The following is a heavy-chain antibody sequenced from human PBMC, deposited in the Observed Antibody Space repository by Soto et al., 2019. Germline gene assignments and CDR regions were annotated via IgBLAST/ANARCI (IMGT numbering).Heavy chain of an antibody. CDR2: IYYSGST. CDR1: CGSIISGGYY. Sequence: SETLSLTGTVSCGSIISGGYYWSWIRQHPGKGLEWIVYIYYSGSTYYNPSLKSRLTMSINTSKNQFSLQLTSVTAADAAVYFCAREIKFVRSSRWSHFDFWGQGALVTVSS. D-gene: IGHD2-15*01. J-gene: IGHJ4*02. CDR3: AREIKFVRSSRWSHFDF. V-gene: IGHV4-31*03.